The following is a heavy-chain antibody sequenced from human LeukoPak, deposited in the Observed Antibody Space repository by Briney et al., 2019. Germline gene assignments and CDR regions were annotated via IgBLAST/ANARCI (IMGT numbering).Heavy chain of an antibody. Sequence: ASVKVSCKASGYTSTSYYIHWVRQAPGQGLEWMGIINPSGGSTRYTQKFQGRVTMTRDTSTSTVDMELSSLRSEDTAVYYCARGLATGSYPGDAFDIWGQGTMVTVSS. J-gene: IGHJ3*02. CDR1: GYTSTSYY. D-gene: IGHD1-26*01. V-gene: IGHV1-46*01. CDR3: ARGLATGSYPGDAFDI. CDR2: INPSGGST.